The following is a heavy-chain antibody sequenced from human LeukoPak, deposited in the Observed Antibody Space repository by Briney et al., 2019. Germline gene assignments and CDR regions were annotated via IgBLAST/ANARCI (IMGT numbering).Heavy chain of an antibody. Sequence: ASVKVSCKASGYTFTSYGISWVRQAPGQGLEWTGWISAYNGNTNYAQKLQGRVTMTTDTSTSTAYMELRSLRSDDTAVYYCARVRLVQVNGWFDPWGQGTLVTVSS. J-gene: IGHJ5*02. CDR1: GYTFTSYG. CDR3: ARVRLVQVNGWFDP. D-gene: IGHD6-19*01. V-gene: IGHV1-18*01. CDR2: ISAYNGNT.